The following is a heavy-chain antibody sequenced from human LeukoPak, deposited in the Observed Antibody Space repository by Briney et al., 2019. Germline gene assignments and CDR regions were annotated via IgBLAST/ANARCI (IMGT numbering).Heavy chain of an antibody. D-gene: IGHD3-10*01. J-gene: IGHJ3*02. CDR3: ARGVWFGRTYAFDI. CDR1: GDSISSNNYY. CDR2: IYYGGST. V-gene: IGHV4-39*07. Sequence: SETLSLTCTVSGDSISSNNYYWDWIRQPPGKGLEWIGSIYYGGSTYYNPSLKSRVTISVDRSKNQFSLKLSSVTAADTAVYYCARGVWFGRTYAFDIWGQGTMVTVSS.